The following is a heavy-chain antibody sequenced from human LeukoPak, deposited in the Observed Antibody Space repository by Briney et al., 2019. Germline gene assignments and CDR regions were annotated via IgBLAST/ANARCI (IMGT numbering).Heavy chain of an antibody. CDR2: FDPEDGDT. D-gene: IGHD3-22*01. V-gene: IGHV1-24*01. CDR3: ATQDSSGFDY. Sequence: GASVKVSCKVSGYTLTELSMHWVRQAPGKGLEWMGGFDPEDGDTIYAQEFQGRVTMPEDTSTDTAYMELSSLRSEDTAMYYCATQDSSGFDYWGQGTLVTVSS. J-gene: IGHJ4*02. CDR1: GYTLTELS.